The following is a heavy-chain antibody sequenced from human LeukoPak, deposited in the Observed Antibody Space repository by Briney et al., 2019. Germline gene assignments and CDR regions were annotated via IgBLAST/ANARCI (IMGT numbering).Heavy chain of an antibody. J-gene: IGHJ3*02. CDR2: IKQDGSEK. D-gene: IGHD1-1*01. CDR1: GFTFSSSW. CDR3: AREATGTTTEGAFDI. Sequence: GGSLRLSCAASGFTFSSSWMSWVRQAPGKGLEWVANIKQDGSEKYYVDSVKGRFTISRDNAKNSLYLQMNSLRAEDTAVYYCAREATGTTTEGAFDIWGQGTMVTVSS. V-gene: IGHV3-7*04.